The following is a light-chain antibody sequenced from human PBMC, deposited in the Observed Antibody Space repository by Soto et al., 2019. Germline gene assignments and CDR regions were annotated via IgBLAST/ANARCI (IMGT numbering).Light chain of an antibody. J-gene: IGLJ2*01. CDR1: SSDIGAYPS. V-gene: IGLV2-8*01. Sequence: SVLTQPPSASGSPGQSVTISCTGTSSDIGAYPSVSWYQQHPGKAPKLMIYEVTKRPSGVPDRFSGSKSGNTASLTVSGLQTEDEADYYCSSFAANDNVLFGGGTKLTVL. CDR3: SSFAANDNVL. CDR2: EVT.